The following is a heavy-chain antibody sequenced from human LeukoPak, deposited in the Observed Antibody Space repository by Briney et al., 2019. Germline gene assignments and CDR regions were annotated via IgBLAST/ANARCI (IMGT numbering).Heavy chain of an antibody. CDR3: ARLRGWYFDY. J-gene: IGHJ4*02. CDR1: GFTFSSYE. CDR2: IYGGGGDNT. V-gene: IGHV3-53*04. D-gene: IGHD6-19*01. Sequence: PGGSLRLSCAASGFTFSSYEMNWVRQAPGKGLEWVSAIYGGGGDNTYYADSVKGRFTISRHNSKNTLYLQMNSLRAEDTAVYYCARLRGWYFDYWGQGTLVTVSS.